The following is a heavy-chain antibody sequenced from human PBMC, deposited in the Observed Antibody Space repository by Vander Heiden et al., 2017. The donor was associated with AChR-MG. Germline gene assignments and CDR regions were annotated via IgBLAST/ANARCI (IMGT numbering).Heavy chain of an antibody. D-gene: IGHD2-8*02. CDR1: GYSFTNYH. V-gene: IGHV1-46*03. CDR3: ARAIRTGGAYIANY. J-gene: IGHJ4*02. Sequence: QVQLVQSGAEVKKPGASVTVSCKASGYSFTNYHVHWVRQAPGQGLEWMGVINPTGSGTIYAQKFRGRVTMTRDTSTSTVYMDLSSLRSEDTALYYCARAIRTGGAYIANYWGQGTLVTVSS. CDR2: INPTGSGT.